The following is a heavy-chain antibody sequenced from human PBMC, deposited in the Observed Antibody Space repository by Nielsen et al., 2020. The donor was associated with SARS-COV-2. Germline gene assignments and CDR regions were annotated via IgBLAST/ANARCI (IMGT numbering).Heavy chain of an antibody. V-gene: IGHV3-20*04. J-gene: IGHJ6*02. CDR3: ANLEETGTQYYYYYYGMDV. CDR2: INWNDGST. Sequence: GESLKISCAASGFTFDDYGMSWVRQAPGKGLEWVSGINWNDGSTGYADSVKGRFTISRDNSKNTLYLQMNSLRAEDTAVYYCANLEETGTQYYYYYYGMDVWGQGTTVTVSS. D-gene: IGHD1-1*01. CDR1: GFTFDDYG.